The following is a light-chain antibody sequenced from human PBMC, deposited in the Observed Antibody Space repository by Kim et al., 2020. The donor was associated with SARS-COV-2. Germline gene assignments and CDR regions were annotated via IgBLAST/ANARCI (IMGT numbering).Light chain of an antibody. V-gene: IGLV3-1*01. J-gene: IGLJ2*01. CDR2: EDN. CDR3: QAWDSVSGII. CDR1: KLEDKF. Sequence: SPGQTANITCTGHKLEDKFTSWYQQRPGQSPLLVIYEDNKRPSGIPERFSGSNSGNTGTLTISGTQAMDEADYYCQAWDSVSGIIFGGGTQLTVL.